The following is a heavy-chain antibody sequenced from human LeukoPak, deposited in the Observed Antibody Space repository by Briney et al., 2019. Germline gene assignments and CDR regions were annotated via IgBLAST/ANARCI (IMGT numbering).Heavy chain of an antibody. CDR3: ARAAQEYYYDSSGYSGYYYYGMDV. D-gene: IGHD3-22*01. V-gene: IGHV3-72*01. Sequence: GGSLRLSCAASGFTFSDHYMDWVRQAPGKGLEWVGRTRNKANSYTTEYAASVKGRFTISRDDSKNSPYLQMNSLKTEDTAVYYCARAAQEYYYDSSGYSGYYYYGMDVWGQGTTVTVSS. J-gene: IGHJ6*02. CDR2: TRNKANSYTT. CDR1: GFTFSDHY.